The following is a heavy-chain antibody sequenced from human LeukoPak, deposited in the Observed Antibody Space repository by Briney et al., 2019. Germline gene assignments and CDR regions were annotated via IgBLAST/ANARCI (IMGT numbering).Heavy chain of an antibody. Sequence: SETLSLTCAVYGGSFSRYYWSWIRQPPGKGLEWIGEINHSGSTNYNPSLKSRVTISVDTSKNQFSLKLSSVTAADTAVYYCAVLAAMSDFDYWGQGTLVTVSS. CDR2: INHSGST. J-gene: IGHJ4*02. V-gene: IGHV4-34*01. CDR1: GGSFSRYY. CDR3: AVLAAMSDFDY. D-gene: IGHD2-2*01.